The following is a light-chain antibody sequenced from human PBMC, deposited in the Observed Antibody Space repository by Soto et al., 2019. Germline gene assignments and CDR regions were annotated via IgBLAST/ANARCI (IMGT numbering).Light chain of an antibody. V-gene: IGKV3-11*01. CDR3: QQYAGSPRT. Sequence: EIVLTQSPATVSLSPGERATLSCRASQSVSSYLAWYQQKPGQAPRLLIYDASNRATGIPARFSGSGSGADFTLSISRLEPEDFAVYFCQQYAGSPRTFGQGTKVDI. J-gene: IGKJ1*01. CDR1: QSVSSY. CDR2: DAS.